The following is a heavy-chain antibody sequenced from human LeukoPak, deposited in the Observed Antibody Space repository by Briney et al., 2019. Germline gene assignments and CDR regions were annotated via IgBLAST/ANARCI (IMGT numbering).Heavy chain of an antibody. Sequence: GGSLRLSCAASGLTFSGHWVSWVRQAPGKGLEWVANINQGGSDKYYVDSVKGRFTISRDNANNLLYLQMNSLRGEDTAVYYCTRDRSRAEDDWGQGTLVTVSS. J-gene: IGHJ4*02. CDR3: TRDRSRAEDD. D-gene: IGHD1-14*01. CDR2: INQGGSDK. CDR1: GLTFSGHW. V-gene: IGHV3-7*01.